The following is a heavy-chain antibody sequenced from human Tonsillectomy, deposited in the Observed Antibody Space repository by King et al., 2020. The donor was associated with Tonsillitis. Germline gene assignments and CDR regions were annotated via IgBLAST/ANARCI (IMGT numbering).Heavy chain of an antibody. D-gene: IGHD3-9*01. Sequence: QLVQSGGGVVQPGRSLRLSCAASGFTFSSYGIHWVRQAPGKGLEWVAVISYDGSNKYFTDSVKGRFTISRDNSKNTLYLQMNSLRPEDTAVYYCAKVAIAATILTPGDYWGQGTLVTVSS. CDR2: ISYDGSNK. V-gene: IGHV3-30*18. CDR1: GFTFSSYG. CDR3: AKVAIAATILTPGDY. J-gene: IGHJ4*02.